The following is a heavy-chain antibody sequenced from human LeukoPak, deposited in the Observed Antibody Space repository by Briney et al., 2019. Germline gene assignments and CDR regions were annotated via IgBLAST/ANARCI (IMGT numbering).Heavy chain of an antibody. CDR2: IIPILGIA. J-gene: IGHJ4*02. CDR1: GGTFSSCA. D-gene: IGHD3/OR15-3a*01. CDR3: AVTDHQGVWSVWYFDY. V-gene: IGHV1-69*04. Sequence: ASVKVSCKASGGTFSSCAISWVRQAPGQGLEWMGRIIPILGIANYAQKFQGRVTITADKSTSAAYMELSSLRSEDTAVYYCAVTDHQGVWSVWYFDYWGQGTLVTVSS.